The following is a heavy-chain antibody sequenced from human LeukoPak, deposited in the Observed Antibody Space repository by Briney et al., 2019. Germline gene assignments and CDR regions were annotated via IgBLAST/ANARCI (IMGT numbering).Heavy chain of an antibody. CDR3: VRDWEDSSGPAGRAFDI. D-gene: IGHD3-22*01. Sequence: GGSLRLSCAPSGLTLSSYGMHWVRQAPDRGLEWVAVIWYDGSKKYYADSGKGRFTIHRDNSKHTLYLQMNGLRAEDTGVYYCVRDWEDSSGPAGRAFDIWGQGTMVTVSS. V-gene: IGHV3-33*01. CDR2: IWYDGSKK. J-gene: IGHJ3*02. CDR1: GLTLSSYG.